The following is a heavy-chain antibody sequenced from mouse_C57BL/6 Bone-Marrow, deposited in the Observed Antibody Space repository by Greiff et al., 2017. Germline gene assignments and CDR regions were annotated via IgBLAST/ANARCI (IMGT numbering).Heavy chain of an antibody. CDR3: ARRYYDGYYVWFAY. Sequence: EVKLMESGGDLVKPGGSLKLSCAASGFTFSSYGMSWVRQTPDKRLEWVATISSGGSYTYYPDSVKGRFTISRDNAKNTLYLQMSSLKSEDTAMYYCARRYYDGYYVWFAYGGQGTRATVSA. V-gene: IGHV5-6*02. J-gene: IGHJ3*01. CDR2: ISSGGSYT. CDR1: GFTFSSYG. D-gene: IGHD2-3*01.